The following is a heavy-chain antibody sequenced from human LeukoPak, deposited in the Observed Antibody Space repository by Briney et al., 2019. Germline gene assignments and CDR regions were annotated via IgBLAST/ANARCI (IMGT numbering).Heavy chain of an antibody. D-gene: IGHD3-16*01. CDR3: ARDLGDYYYMDV. CDR1: GYTFTGYY. V-gene: IGHV1-2*02. CDR2: INPDSGGT. Sequence: ASVKVSCKASGYTFTGYYMHWVRQAPGQGLEWMGWINPDSGGTNYAQKFQGRVTMTRDTSISTAYKELGRLRSDDTAVYYCARDLGDYYYMDVWGKGTTVTVSS. J-gene: IGHJ6*03.